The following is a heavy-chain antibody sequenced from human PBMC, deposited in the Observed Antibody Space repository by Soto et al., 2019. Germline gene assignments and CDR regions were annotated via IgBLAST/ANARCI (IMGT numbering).Heavy chain of an antibody. CDR3: ASNTVTDYYYYMDV. D-gene: IGHD4-4*01. CDR1: GVSISSGGYY. CDR2: IYYSGST. Sequence: SETLSLTCTVSGVSISSGGYYWSWIRQHPGKGLEWIGYIYYSGSTYYNPSLKSRVTISVDTSKNQFSLKLSSVTAADTAVYYCASNTVTDYYYYMDVWGKGTTVTVSS. V-gene: IGHV4-31*03. J-gene: IGHJ6*03.